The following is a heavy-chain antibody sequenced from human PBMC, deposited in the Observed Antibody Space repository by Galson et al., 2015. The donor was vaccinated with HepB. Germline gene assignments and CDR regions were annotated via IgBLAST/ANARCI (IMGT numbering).Heavy chain of an antibody. CDR3: ARSPPYSGIYQGAFDY. V-gene: IGHV2-70*01. Sequence: PALVKPTQTLTLTCTFSGFSLSTNGMSVSWIRQPPGKALEWLGFIDWDDDKYYSTSLRTRLTISRDTSENQVVLTMTNMDPEDTATYYCARSPPYSGIYQGAFDYWGRGTLVTVSS. CDR1: GFSLSTNGMS. CDR2: IDWDDDK. J-gene: IGHJ4*02. D-gene: IGHD1-26*01.